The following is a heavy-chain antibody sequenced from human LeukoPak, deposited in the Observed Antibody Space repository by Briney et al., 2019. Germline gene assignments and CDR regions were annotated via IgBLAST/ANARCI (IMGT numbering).Heavy chain of an antibody. V-gene: IGHV3-9*01. CDR3: AKDTSRDYGGSALIDY. D-gene: IGHD4-23*01. Sequence: GRSLRLSCAASGFTFDDYAMHWVRQAPGKGLEWVSGISWSSGSIGYADSVKGRFTISRDNAKNSLYLQMNSLRAEDTALYYCAKDTSRDYGGSALIDYWGQGTLVTVSS. CDR1: GFTFDDYA. CDR2: ISWSSGSI. J-gene: IGHJ4*02.